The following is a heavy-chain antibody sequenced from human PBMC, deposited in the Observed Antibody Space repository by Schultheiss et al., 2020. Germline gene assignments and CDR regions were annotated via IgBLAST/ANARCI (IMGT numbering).Heavy chain of an antibody. J-gene: IGHJ4*02. CDR3: ATVYPPTYYYDSSAPQFDY. CDR1: GGSFSGYY. V-gene: IGHV4-34*01. Sequence: SETLSLTCAVYGGSFSGYYWSWIRQPPGKGLEWIGEINHSGSTNYNPSLKSRVTISVDRSKNQFSLKLSSVTAADTAVYYCATVYPPTYYYDSSAPQFDYWGQGTLVTVSS. CDR2: INHSGST. D-gene: IGHD3-22*01.